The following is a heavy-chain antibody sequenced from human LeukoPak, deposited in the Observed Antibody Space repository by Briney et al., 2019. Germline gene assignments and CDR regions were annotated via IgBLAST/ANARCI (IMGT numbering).Heavy chain of an antibody. Sequence: SETLSLTCTVSGGSISSYYWSWIRQPPGKGLEWIGYIYYSGSTNYNPSLKSRVTISVDTSKNQFCLKLSSVTAADTAVYYCARRPAAHFDYWGQGTLVTVSS. V-gene: IGHV4-59*08. CDR3: ARRPAAHFDY. CDR2: IYYSGST. J-gene: IGHJ4*02. CDR1: GGSISSYY. D-gene: IGHD2-2*01.